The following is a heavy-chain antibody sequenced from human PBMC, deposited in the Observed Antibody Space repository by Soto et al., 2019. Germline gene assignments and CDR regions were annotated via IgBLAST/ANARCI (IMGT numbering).Heavy chain of an antibody. J-gene: IGHJ4*02. D-gene: IGHD5-12*01. V-gene: IGHV3-49*04. CDR1: GFTFGDYA. CDR2: IRSKAYGGTT. Sequence: GGSLRLSCTDSGFTFGDYAMSWVRQAPGKGLEWVGFIRSKAYGGTTEYAASVKGRFTISRDDSKSIAYLQMNSLKTEDTAVYYCTRNQDGYKAFSGYWGQGTLVTVSS. CDR3: TRNQDGYKAFSGY.